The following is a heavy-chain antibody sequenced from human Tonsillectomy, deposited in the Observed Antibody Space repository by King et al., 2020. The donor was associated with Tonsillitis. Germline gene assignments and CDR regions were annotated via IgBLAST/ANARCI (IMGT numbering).Heavy chain of an antibody. CDR3: ARVGDDILEEGSGIDV. CDR1: GGSISSYY. Sequence: LQLQESGPGLVKPSETLSLTCTVSGGSISSYYWSWIRQPPGKGLEWIGYIYYSGSTNYNPSLKSRVTISVDTSKNQFSLKLSSVTAADTAVYYCARVGDDILEEGSGIDVWGQGTTVTVSS. D-gene: IGHD3-9*01. J-gene: IGHJ6*02. CDR2: IYYSGST. V-gene: IGHV4-59*01.